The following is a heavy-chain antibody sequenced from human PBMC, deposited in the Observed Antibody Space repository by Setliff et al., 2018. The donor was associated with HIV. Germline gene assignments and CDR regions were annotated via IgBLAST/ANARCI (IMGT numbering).Heavy chain of an antibody. J-gene: IGHJ4*02. CDR2: IYFSGTP. CDR3: ARRGMWSYETGGNPTATFDY. Sequence: SETLSLTCTVSGGSINSRSYYWAWIRQPPGKGLEWVASIYFSGTPYYNPSLKNRVTISVDASKNQFSLELSSVTAADTAVYYCARRGMWSYETGGNPTATFDYWGQGVLVTVSS. D-gene: IGHD2-8*02. V-gene: IGHV4-39*01. CDR1: GGSINSRSYY.